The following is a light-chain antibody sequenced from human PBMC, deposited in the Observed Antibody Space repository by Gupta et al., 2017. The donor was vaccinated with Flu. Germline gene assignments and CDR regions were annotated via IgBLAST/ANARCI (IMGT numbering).Light chain of an antibody. CDR2: EVS. J-gene: IGLJ2*01. CDR3: SSYTTRSLGG. V-gene: IGLV2-14*01. Sequence: QSALTQPASVSGSPGQSITISCTGTSSDVGAYKYVSWYQQHPGTAPRRIIYEVSNRPSGVSDRSSGSKSGNSDSLTITGLQAEDEAYDYCSSYTTRSLGGFGGGTKV. CDR1: SSDVGAYKY.